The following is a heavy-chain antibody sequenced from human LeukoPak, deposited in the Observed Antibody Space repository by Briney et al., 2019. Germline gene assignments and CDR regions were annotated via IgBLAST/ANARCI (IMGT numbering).Heavy chain of an antibody. J-gene: IGHJ4*02. D-gene: IGHD3-9*01. V-gene: IGHV1-2*02. Sequence: ASVKVSCKASGYTFTGYYMNWVRQAPGQGLEWMGWINPNSGGTNYAQKFQGRVTMTRDTSISTAYMELSRLRSDDTAVYYCARGEGRNTIFYYYFDYWGQGTLVTVSS. CDR2: INPNSGGT. CDR1: GYTFTGYY. CDR3: ARGEGRNTIFYYYFDY.